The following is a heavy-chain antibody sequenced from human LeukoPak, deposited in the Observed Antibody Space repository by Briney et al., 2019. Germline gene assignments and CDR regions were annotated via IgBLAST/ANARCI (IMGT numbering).Heavy chain of an antibody. V-gene: IGHV3-48*01. CDR3: ARDSKPRGVVSYYYYYYGMDV. Sequence: GGSLRLSCAASGFTFSSYSMNWVRQAPGKGLEWVSYISSSSSTIYYADSVKGRFTISRDNAKNSLYLQMNSLSAEDTAVYYCARDSKPRGVVSYYYYYYGMDVWGQGTTVTVSS. D-gene: IGHD3-10*01. CDR1: GFTFSSYS. J-gene: IGHJ6*02. CDR2: ISSSSSTI.